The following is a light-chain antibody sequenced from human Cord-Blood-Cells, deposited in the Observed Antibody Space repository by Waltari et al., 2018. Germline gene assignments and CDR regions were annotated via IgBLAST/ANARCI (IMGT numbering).Light chain of an antibody. CDR3: QQYYSTPRT. CDR1: QSVLYSSNNNNY. Sequence: DIVMTQSPDSLAVSLGERATLNCKSSQSVLYSSNNNNYLAWYQQKPGQPPKLLIYWASTRESGVPDRFSGSGSGTDFTLTISSLQAEDVAVYYCQQYYSTPRTFGQGTKVEIK. CDR2: WAS. V-gene: IGKV4-1*01. J-gene: IGKJ1*01.